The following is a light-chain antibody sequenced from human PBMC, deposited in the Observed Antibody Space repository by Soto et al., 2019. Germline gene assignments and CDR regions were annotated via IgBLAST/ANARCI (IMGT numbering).Light chain of an antibody. Sequence: EIVLTQSPTTLSLSPGERATLSRRASQSVSNYFAWYQQKPGQAPRLLIYDASTRAADIPARFSGSGSGTDFTLTISSLEPEDFAVYYCQQRSDWPLTFGGGTKVDIK. CDR2: DAS. CDR3: QQRSDWPLT. J-gene: IGKJ4*01. CDR1: QSVSNY. V-gene: IGKV3-11*01.